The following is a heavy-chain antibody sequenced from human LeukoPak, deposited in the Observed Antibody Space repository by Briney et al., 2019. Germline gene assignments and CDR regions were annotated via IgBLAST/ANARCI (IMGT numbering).Heavy chain of an antibody. D-gene: IGHD3-10*01. V-gene: IGHV1-69*05. Sequence: ASVKVSCKASGGTFISYAISWVRQAPGQGLEWMGGIIPIFGTANYAQKFQGRVTMTRDTSISTAYMELSSLRYDDTAVYYCATNILVRDIINWFDPWGQGTLVTVSS. J-gene: IGHJ5*02. CDR2: IIPIFGTA. CDR3: ATNILVRDIINWFDP. CDR1: GGTFISYA.